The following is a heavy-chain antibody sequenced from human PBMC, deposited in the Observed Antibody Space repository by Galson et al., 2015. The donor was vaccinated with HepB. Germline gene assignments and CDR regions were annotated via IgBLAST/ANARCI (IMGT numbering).Heavy chain of an antibody. D-gene: IGHD2-15*01. CDR2: ISSSGGST. Sequence: SLRLSCAASGFTFSSYAMHWVRQAPGKGLEYVSAISSSGGSTYYADSVKGRFTISRDNSKNTLYLQMSSLRAEDTAVYCCVKDIVVVVAANDYWGQGTLVTVSS. V-gene: IGHV3-64D*06. J-gene: IGHJ4*02. CDR3: VKDIVVVVAANDY. CDR1: GFTFSSYA.